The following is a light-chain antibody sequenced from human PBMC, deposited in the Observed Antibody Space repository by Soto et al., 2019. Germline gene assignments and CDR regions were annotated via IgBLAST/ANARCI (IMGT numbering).Light chain of an antibody. CDR3: CSYAGSYSWV. J-gene: IGLJ3*02. CDR1: SSEVGGDNF. Sequence: QSALTQPRSVSGSPGQTVTISCTGTSSEVGGDNFVSWYQQHPGKAPKFLIYDVSKRPSGVPDRFSGSKSGNTASLTISGLQAEDEADYYCCSYAGSYSWVFGGGTKLTVL. CDR2: DVS. V-gene: IGLV2-11*01.